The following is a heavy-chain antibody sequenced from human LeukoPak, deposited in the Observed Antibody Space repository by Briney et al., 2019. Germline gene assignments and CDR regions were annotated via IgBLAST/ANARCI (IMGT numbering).Heavy chain of an antibody. J-gene: IGHJ3*02. CDR1: GYTFTSYG. CDR3: AKGGTGPTPPHGYIVWESQNAFDI. CDR2: ISAYSGNT. D-gene: IGHD5-12*01. Sequence: ASVKVSCKASGYTFTSYGISWVRQAPGQGLEWMGWISAYSGNTNYAQKLQGRVTMTTDTSTSTAYMELRSLRSDDTAVYYCAKGGTGPTPPHGYIVWESQNAFDIWGQGTMVTVSS. V-gene: IGHV1-18*01.